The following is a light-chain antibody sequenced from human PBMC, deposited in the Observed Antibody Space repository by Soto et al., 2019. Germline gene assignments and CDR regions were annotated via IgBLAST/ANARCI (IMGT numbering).Light chain of an antibody. Sequence: EVVLTQSPDTLSLPPGERATLSCRASQSISSYLAWYQQKPGQAPRLLIYDASSRATGIPARFSGSGSGTDFTLTISSLQLDDFATYYCQQSYTSPTTFGQGTRLEIK. V-gene: IGKV3-11*01. CDR1: QSISSY. CDR3: QQSYTSPTT. J-gene: IGKJ5*01. CDR2: DAS.